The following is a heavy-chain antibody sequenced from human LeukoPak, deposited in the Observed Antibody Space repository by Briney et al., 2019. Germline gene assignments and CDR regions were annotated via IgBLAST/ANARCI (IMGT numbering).Heavy chain of an antibody. CDR2: INHSGST. D-gene: IGHD1-26*01. V-gene: IGHV4-34*01. CDR1: GGSFSGYY. CDR3: ARVGSSYRDY. Sequence: SETLPLTCAVYGGSFSGYYWSWIRQPPGKGLEWIREINHSGSTNYNPSLKSRVTISVDTSKNQFSLKLSSVTAADTAVYYCARVGSSYRDYWGQGTLVTVSS. J-gene: IGHJ4*02.